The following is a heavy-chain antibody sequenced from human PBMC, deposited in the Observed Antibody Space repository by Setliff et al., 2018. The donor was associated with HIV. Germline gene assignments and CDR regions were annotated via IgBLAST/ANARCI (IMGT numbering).Heavy chain of an antibody. Sequence: ASVKVSCKASGYTFTDYYIHWVRQAPGQGLEWMGWIYPNTGGTNYAQEFQGRVTMTRDTSISTAYMGLSRLRSDDTAVYYCARSTTADWGQGTLVTVSS. V-gene: IGHV1-2*02. CDR3: ARSTTAD. J-gene: IGHJ4*02. D-gene: IGHD4-17*01. CDR2: IYPNTGGT. CDR1: GYTFTDYY.